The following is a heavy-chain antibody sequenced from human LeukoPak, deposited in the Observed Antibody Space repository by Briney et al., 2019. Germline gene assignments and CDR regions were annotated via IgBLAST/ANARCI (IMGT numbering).Heavy chain of an antibody. CDR1: GVSLSYFW. J-gene: IGHJ5*02. CDR2: IKQDGSEK. V-gene: IGHV3-7*01. CDR3: ARDAEVGTLFGVLSRYNWFDP. Sequence: PGGSLRHSCAASGVSLSYFWISWVRQAPGKGLEWVANIKQDGSEKYYVDSVKGRFTISRDNAKKSLYLQMNSLRAEDTAVYYCARDAEVGTLFGVLSRYNWFDPWGPGTLVTVSS. D-gene: IGHD3-3*01.